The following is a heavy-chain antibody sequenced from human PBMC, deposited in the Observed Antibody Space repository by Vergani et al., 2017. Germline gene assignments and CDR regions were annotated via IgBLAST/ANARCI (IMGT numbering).Heavy chain of an antibody. Sequence: QVQLQQWGAGLLKPSETLSLTCAVYGGSFSGYYWSWIRQPPGKGLEWIGEINHSGSTNYNPSLKSRVTISVDTSKRQFSLKLSSVTAADTAVYYCAREARRITMVRGVLGAFDIWGQGTMVTVSS. CDR1: GGSFSGYY. D-gene: IGHD3-10*01. V-gene: IGHV4-34*01. CDR2: INHSGST. CDR3: AREARRITMVRGVLGAFDI. J-gene: IGHJ3*02.